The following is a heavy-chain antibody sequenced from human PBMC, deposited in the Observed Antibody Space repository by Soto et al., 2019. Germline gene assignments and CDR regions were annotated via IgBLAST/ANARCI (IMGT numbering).Heavy chain of an antibody. D-gene: IGHD5-12*01. CDR2: IYYSGST. CDR1: GGSISSGDYY. J-gene: IGHJ4*02. Sequence: QVQLQESGPGLVKPSQTLSLTCTVSGGSISSGDYYWSWIRQPPGKGLEWIGYIYYSGSTYYNPSLKSRVTISVDTSKNQFSLKLSSVTAADTAVYYCARDGRMATRYGDGFDYWGQGTLVTVSS. V-gene: IGHV4-30-4*01. CDR3: ARDGRMATRYGDGFDY.